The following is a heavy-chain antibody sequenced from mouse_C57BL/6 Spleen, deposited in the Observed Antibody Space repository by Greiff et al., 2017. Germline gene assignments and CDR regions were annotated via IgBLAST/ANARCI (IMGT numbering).Heavy chain of an antibody. V-gene: IGHV5-17*01. J-gene: IGHJ4*01. Sequence: EVQLQESGGGLVKPGGSLKLSCAASGFTFSDYGMHWVRQAPEKGLEWVAYISSGSSTIYYADTVKGRFTISRDNAKNTLFLQMTSLRSEDTAMYYCAMVYYGYDGAMDYWGQGTSVTVSS. CDR3: AMVYYGYDGAMDY. D-gene: IGHD2-2*01. CDR1: GFTFSDYG. CDR2: ISSGSSTI.